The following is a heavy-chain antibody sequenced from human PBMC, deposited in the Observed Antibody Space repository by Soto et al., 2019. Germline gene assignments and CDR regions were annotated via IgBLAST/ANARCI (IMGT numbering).Heavy chain of an antibody. V-gene: IGHV3-48*03. CDR1: GFTFSSYE. CDR2: ISSSGSTI. CDR3: ARRYSYFDY. D-gene: IGHD2-15*01. J-gene: IGHJ4*02. Sequence: EVQLVESGGGLVQPGGSLRLSCAASGFTFSSYEMNWVRQAPGKGLEWVSYISSSGSTIYYADSVKGRFTITRDNAKNSLYLQMNSLRAEDTAVYYCARRYSYFDYWGQGTLVTVSS.